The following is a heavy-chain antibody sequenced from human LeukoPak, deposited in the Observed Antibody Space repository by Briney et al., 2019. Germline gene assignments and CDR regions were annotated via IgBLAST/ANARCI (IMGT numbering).Heavy chain of an antibody. V-gene: IGHV3-33*08. CDR1: GFTFSSYG. D-gene: IGHD3-22*01. J-gene: IGHJ3*02. CDR3: ARGYYYDSSGSLDAFDI. Sequence: GGSLRLSCAASGFTFSSYGMHCVREAPGEGVGWVAVIWYEGSNKYYADSVKGRFTISRDNSKNTLYLQMNSLRAEDTAVYYCARGYYYDSSGSLDAFDIWGQGTMVTVSS. CDR2: IWYEGSNK.